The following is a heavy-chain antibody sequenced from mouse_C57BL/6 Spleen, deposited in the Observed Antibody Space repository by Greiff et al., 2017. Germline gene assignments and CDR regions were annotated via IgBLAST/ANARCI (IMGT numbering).Heavy chain of an antibody. CDR3: STYSDYEGY. CDR2: IDPENGDT. J-gene: IGHJ2*01. D-gene: IGHD2-4*01. Sequence: VQLQQSGAELVRPGASVKLSCTASGFNIKDDYMHWVKQRPEQGLEWIGWIDPENGDTEYASKFQGKATITAHTSSTTAYLQLSSLTSEDTAVYYCSTYSDYEGYWGQGTTLTVSS. CDR1: GFNIKDDY. V-gene: IGHV14-4*01.